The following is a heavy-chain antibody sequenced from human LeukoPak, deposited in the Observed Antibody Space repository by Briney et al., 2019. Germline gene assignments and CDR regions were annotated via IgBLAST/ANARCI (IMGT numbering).Heavy chain of an antibody. J-gene: IGHJ5*02. CDR3: ARATKDFWSGYAANWFDP. Sequence: ASVKVSCKASGGTFSSYAICWVRQAPGQGLEWMGGIIPIFGTANYAQKFQGRVTITTDESTSTAYMELSSLRSEDTAVYYCARATKDFWSGYAANWFDPWGQGTLVTVSS. CDR1: GGTFSSYA. D-gene: IGHD3-3*01. V-gene: IGHV1-69*05. CDR2: IIPIFGTA.